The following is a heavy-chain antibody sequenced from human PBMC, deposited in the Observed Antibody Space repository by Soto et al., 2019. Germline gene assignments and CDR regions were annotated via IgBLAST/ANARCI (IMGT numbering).Heavy chain of an antibody. CDR3: ARHRTPPGGDWFDP. D-gene: IGHD2-15*01. V-gene: IGHV4-39*01. Sequence: QLQLQESGPGLVKPSETLSLTCTVSGGSISSSSYYWGWIRQPPGKGLEWIGSIYYSGSTYYNPSLKSRVTISVDTSKNQFSLKLSSVTAADTAVYYCARHRTPPGGDWFDPWGQGTLVTVSS. CDR1: GGSISSSSYY. J-gene: IGHJ5*02. CDR2: IYYSGST.